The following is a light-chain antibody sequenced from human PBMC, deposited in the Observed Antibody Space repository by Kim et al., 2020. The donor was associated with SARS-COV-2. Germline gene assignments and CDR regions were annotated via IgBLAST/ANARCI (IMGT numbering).Light chain of an antibody. CDR2: YDS. CDR1: NIGSKS. CDR3: QVWDSSSDHPGV. Sequence: PGKTARITCGGNNIGSKSVHWYQHKPGQAPVLVIYYDSDRPSGIPERFSGSNSGNTATLTISRVEAGDEADYYCQVWDSSSDHPGVFGGGTQLTVL. J-gene: IGLJ3*02. V-gene: IGLV3-21*04.